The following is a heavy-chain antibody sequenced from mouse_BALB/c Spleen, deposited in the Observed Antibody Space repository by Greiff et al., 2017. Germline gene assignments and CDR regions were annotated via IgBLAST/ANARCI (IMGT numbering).Heavy chain of an antibody. J-gene: IGHJ2*01. D-gene: IGHD2-4*01. V-gene: IGHV5-4*02. CDR1: GFTFSDYY. Sequence: EVQGVESGGGLVKPGGSLKLSCAASGFTFSDYYMYWVRQTPEKRLEWVATISDGGSYTYYPDSVKGRFTISRDNAKNNLYLQMSSLKSEDTAMYYCARGGGDYYYFDYWGQGTTLTVSS. CDR2: ISDGGSYT. CDR3: ARGGGDYYYFDY.